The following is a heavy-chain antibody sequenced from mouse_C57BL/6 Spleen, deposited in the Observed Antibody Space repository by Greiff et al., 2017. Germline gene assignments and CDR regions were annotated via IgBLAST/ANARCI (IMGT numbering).Heavy chain of an antibody. J-gene: IGHJ1*03. CDR2: IHPNSGST. Sequence: VQLQQPGAELVKPGASVKLSCKASGYTFTSYWMHWVKQRPGHGLEWIGMIHPNSGSTNYNEKFKSKATLTVDKSSSTAYMQLRSLTSADSAVXYCERDYYGSRCGWYFDVWGTGTTVTVSS. CDR3: ERDYYGSRCGWYFDV. CDR1: GYTFTSYW. D-gene: IGHD1-1*01. V-gene: IGHV1-64*01.